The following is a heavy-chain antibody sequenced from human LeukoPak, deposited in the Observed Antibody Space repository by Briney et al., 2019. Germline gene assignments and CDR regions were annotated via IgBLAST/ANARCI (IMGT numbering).Heavy chain of an antibody. CDR1: GYSFTSYW. CDR2: IYPGDSDT. CDR3: ASPSDYYDSSGYYDDAFDI. D-gene: IGHD3-22*01. V-gene: IGHV5-51*01. Sequence: GESLKISCKGSGYSFTSYWIGWARQMPGKGLEWMGIIYPGDSDTRYSPSFQGLVTISADKSISTAYLQWSSLKASDTAMYYCASPSDYYDSSGYYDDAFDIWGQGTMVTVSS. J-gene: IGHJ3*02.